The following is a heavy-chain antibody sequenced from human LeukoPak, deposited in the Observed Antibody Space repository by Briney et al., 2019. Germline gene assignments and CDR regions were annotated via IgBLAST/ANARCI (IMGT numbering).Heavy chain of an antibody. CDR2: INSDGTST. Sequence: GGSLRLSCAASGFTFSSYWMHWVRQVPGRGLVWVSRINSDGTSTGYADSVKGRFTIARDNAKNTLYLQMNSLRAEDTAVYYCARDVDIAEPGLLYWGQGTLVTASS. J-gene: IGHJ4*02. V-gene: IGHV3-74*01. CDR3: ARDVDIAEPGLLY. CDR1: GFTFSSYW. D-gene: IGHD6-19*01.